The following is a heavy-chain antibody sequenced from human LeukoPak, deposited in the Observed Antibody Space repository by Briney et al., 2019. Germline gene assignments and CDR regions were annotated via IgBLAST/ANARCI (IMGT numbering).Heavy chain of an antibody. D-gene: IGHD3-22*01. Sequence: SETLSLTCTVSGGSISSYYWSWIRQPPGKGLEWIGYIYYSGSTNCNPSLKSRVTISVDTSKNQFSLKLSSVTAADTAVYYCARRYDSSGYWNWFDPWGQGTLVTVSS. CDR2: IYYSGST. V-gene: IGHV4-59*08. CDR3: ARRYDSSGYWNWFDP. J-gene: IGHJ5*02. CDR1: GGSISSYY.